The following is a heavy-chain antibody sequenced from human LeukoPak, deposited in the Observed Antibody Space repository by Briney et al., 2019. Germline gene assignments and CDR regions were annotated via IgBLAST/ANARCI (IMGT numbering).Heavy chain of an antibody. D-gene: IGHD5-24*01. CDR3: ARGLAFGEMVTNRAAFDI. CDR1: GYTFTDYY. CDR2: INPNSGGT. V-gene: IGHV1-2*02. J-gene: IGHJ3*02. Sequence: ASVKVSCKASGYTFTDYYMHWVRQAPGQGLEWMGWINPNSGGTNYAQKFQGRVTMTRDTSISTAYMELSRLRSDDTAVYYCARGLAFGEMVTNRAAFDIWGQGTMVTVSS.